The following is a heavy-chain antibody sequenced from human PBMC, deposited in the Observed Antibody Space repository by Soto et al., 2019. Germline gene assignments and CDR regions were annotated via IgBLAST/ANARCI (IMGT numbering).Heavy chain of an antibody. CDR2: IYYSGSS. CDR3: ATITRAYYMDV. V-gene: IGHV4-39*01. CDR1: GGSISSSSYY. J-gene: IGHJ6*03. D-gene: IGHD3-10*01. Sequence: QLQLQESGPGLVKPSETLSRTCSVSGGSISSSSYYWGWIRQPPGKGLEWIGSIYYSGSSYYNPSLKGRVTLPVDTSENKFSLRLSSVTAADTAVYYCATITRAYYMDVWGKGTKVTV.